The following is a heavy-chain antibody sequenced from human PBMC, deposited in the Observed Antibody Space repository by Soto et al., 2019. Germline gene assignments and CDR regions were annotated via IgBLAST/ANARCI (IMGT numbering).Heavy chain of an antibody. CDR1: GFTFSSYD. Sequence: EVQLVESGGGLVQPGGSLRLSCAASGFTFSSYDMHWVRQATGKGLEWVSAIGTAGDTYYPGSVKGRFTISRENAKNSLYLQMNSLIAGDTAVYYCARSSGPYWYFDLWGRGTLVTVSS. D-gene: IGHD5-12*01. CDR2: IGTAGDT. V-gene: IGHV3-13*04. CDR3: ARSSGPYWYFDL. J-gene: IGHJ2*01.